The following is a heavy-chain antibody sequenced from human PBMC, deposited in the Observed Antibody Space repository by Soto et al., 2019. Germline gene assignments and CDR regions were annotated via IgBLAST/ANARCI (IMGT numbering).Heavy chain of an antibody. D-gene: IGHD3-22*01. CDR1: GGSISSSNW. Sequence: QVQLQESGPGLVKPSGTLSLTCAVSGGSISSSNWWSWVRQPPGKGLEGIGEIYHSGSTNYNPSRECRVPMSVDKSKNQFSLELSSATAADTAVYYCAGAWHDDSRPNFDYWGQGTLVTVSS. J-gene: IGHJ4*02. CDR3: AGAWHDDSRPNFDY. CDR2: IYHSGST. V-gene: IGHV4-4*02.